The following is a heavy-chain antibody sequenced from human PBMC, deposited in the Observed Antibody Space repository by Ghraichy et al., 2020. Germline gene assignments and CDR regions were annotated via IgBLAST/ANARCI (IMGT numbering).Heavy chain of an antibody. CDR3: SRGYSYGKGYYYGMDV. D-gene: IGHD5-18*01. J-gene: IGHJ6*02. V-gene: IGHV3-30-3*01. CDR1: GFTFSSYA. CDR2: ISYDGSNK. Sequence: LSLTCAASGFTFSSYAMHWVRQAPGKGLEWVAVISYDGSNKYYADSVKGRFTISRDNSKNTLYLQMNSLRAEDTAVYYCSRGYSYGKGYYYGMDVWGQGTTVTVSS.